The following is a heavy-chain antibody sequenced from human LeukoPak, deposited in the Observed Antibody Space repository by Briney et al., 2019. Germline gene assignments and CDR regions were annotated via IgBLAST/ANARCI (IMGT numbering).Heavy chain of an antibody. V-gene: IGHV4-39*01. CDR2: IYYSGST. CDR1: GGSISGSSYY. J-gene: IGHJ4*02. D-gene: IGHD6-19*01. Sequence: SETLSLTCTVSGGSISGSSYYWGWIRQPPGKGLEWIGSIYYSGSTYYNPSLKSRVTISVDTSKNQFSLKLNSVTATDTAVYYCARQDSSGWYFDYWGQGTLVTVSS. CDR3: ARQDSSGWYFDY.